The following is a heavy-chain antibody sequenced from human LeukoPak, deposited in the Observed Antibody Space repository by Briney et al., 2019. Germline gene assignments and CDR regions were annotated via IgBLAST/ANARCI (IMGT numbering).Heavy chain of an antibody. J-gene: IGHJ3*02. D-gene: IGHD3-22*01. Sequence: ASVKVSCKASGYTFTSYYMHWVRQAPGQGLEWMGIINPSGGSTSYAQKFQGRVTMTRDMSTSTVYMELISLRSEDTAVYYCARGGEHDSSGYDAFDIWGQGTMVTVSS. CDR1: GYTFTSYY. V-gene: IGHV1-46*01. CDR3: ARGGEHDSSGYDAFDI. CDR2: INPSGGST.